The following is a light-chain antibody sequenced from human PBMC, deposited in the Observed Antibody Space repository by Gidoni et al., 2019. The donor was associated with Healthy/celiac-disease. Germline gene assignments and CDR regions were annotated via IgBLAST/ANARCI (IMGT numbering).Light chain of an antibody. J-gene: IGKJ4*01. CDR1: QAINSN. CDR2: GAS. V-gene: IGKV3-15*01. Sequence: VITPSPAIVSVSPGDTATLSCRASQAINSNLAWYQQRPGQAPRLLIYGASTRATGIPARFSGSGSGTEFTLTISSLQFEDFAVYYCHQYRNWPSLTFGGGTKVDIK. CDR3: HQYRNWPSLT.